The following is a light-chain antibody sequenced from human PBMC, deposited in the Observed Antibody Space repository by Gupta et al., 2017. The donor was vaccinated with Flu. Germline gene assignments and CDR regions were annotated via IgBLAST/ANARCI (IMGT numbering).Light chain of an antibody. J-gene: IGKJ5*01. CDR1: QSGISF. CDR2: DAV. Sequence: EIVLPQSPATLSLSPGERTALSCRASQSGISFLAWYQQKPGQAPRLLIYDAVNRATGIPARCSGSGSGTDFTLTISSLEPEDFAVYYCQQRSNWPFTFGQGTRLEIK. CDR3: QQRSNWPFT. V-gene: IGKV3-11*01.